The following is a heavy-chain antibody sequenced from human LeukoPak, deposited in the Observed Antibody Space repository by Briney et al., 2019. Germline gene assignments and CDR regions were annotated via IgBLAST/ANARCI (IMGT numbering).Heavy chain of an antibody. Sequence: SETLSLTCTVSGGSISSYSWSWIRQPPGKGLEWIGSIYYSGSTYYNPSLKSRVTISVDTSKNQFSLKLSSVTAADTAVYYCASGHLGYCSGGSCYAFDYWGQGTLVTVSS. CDR2: IYYSGST. CDR3: ASGHLGYCSGGSCYAFDY. CDR1: GGSISSYS. D-gene: IGHD2-15*01. J-gene: IGHJ4*02. V-gene: IGHV4-59*12.